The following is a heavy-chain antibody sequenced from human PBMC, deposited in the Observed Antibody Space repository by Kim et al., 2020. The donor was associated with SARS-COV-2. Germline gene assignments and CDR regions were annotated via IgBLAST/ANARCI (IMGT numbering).Heavy chain of an antibody. V-gene: IGHV4-34*01. CDR3: ARGRKMSYSSSWYGGYNWFDP. D-gene: IGHD6-13*01. CDR2: INHSGST. Sequence: SETLSLTCAVYGGSFSGYYWSWIRQPPGKGLEWIGEINHSGSTNYNPSLKSRVTISVDTSKNQFSLKLSSVTAADTAVYYCARGRKMSYSSSWYGGYNWFDPWGQGTLVTVSS. J-gene: IGHJ5*02. CDR1: GGSFSGYY.